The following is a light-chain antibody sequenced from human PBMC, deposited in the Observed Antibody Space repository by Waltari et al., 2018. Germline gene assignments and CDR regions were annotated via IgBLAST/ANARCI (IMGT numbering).Light chain of an antibody. CDR3: QQADSFPLS. CDR2: DTS. V-gene: IGKV1-12*01. CDR1: QGINDF. Sequence: DLQMTQSPSFVSASVGDRGTITCRASQGINDFLAWYQQKAGKAPKLLIYDTSSLQSGVPSRFSGSGSGTDFTLSISSLQPEDSATYFCQQADSFPLSFGGGTKVEIK. J-gene: IGKJ4*01.